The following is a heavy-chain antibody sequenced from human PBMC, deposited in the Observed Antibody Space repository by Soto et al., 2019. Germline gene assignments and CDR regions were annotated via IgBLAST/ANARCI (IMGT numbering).Heavy chain of an antibody. CDR1: GGSVSSGSYY. Sequence: SETLSLTCTVSGGSVSSGSYYWSWIRQPPGKGLEWIGYIYYSGSTNYNPSLKSRVTISVDTSKNQFSLKLSSVTAADTAVYYCASRDAYYYDSSGLDYWGQGTLVTVSS. V-gene: IGHV4-61*01. J-gene: IGHJ4*02. CDR3: ASRDAYYYDSSGLDY. D-gene: IGHD3-22*01. CDR2: IYYSGST.